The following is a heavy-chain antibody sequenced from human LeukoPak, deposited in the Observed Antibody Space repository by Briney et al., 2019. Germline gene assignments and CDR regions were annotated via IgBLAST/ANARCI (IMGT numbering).Heavy chain of an antibody. CDR2: ISSSSSTI. Sequence: GGSLRLSCAASGFTFSSYSMNWVRQAPGKGLEWVSYISSSSSTIYYADSVKGRFTISRDNSKNTLYLQMNSLRAEDTAVYYCAKVPARYDSSGPSDYWGQGTLVTVSS. D-gene: IGHD3-22*01. J-gene: IGHJ4*02. CDR3: AKVPARYDSSGPSDY. V-gene: IGHV3-48*01. CDR1: GFTFSSYS.